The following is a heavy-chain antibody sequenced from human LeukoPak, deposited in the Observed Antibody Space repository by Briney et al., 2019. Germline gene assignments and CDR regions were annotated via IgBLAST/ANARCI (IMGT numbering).Heavy chain of an antibody. CDR1: GYTFTGYY. CDR3: ARPAEMATRKVYYFDY. Sequence: ASVKVSCKASGYTFTGYYMHWVRQAPGQGLEWMGWINPNSGGTNYAQKFQGRVTMTRDTSISTAYMELSRLRSDDTAVYYCARPAEMATRKVYYFDYWGQGTLVTVSS. V-gene: IGHV1-2*02. CDR2: INPNSGGT. J-gene: IGHJ4*02. D-gene: IGHD5-24*01.